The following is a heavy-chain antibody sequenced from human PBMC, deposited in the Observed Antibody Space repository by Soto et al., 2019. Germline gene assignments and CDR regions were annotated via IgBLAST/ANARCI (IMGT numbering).Heavy chain of an antibody. Sequence: PLETLPHTCTVSGGTISSYYWSWIRQPPGKGLEWIGYIYYSGSTNYNPSLKSRVTISVDTSKNQFSLKLSSVTAADTAVYYCARGRQWLAYWGQGTLVTVSS. J-gene: IGHJ4*02. CDR3: ARGRQWLAY. CDR1: GGTISSYY. CDR2: IYYSGST. D-gene: IGHD6-19*01. V-gene: IGHV4-59*01.